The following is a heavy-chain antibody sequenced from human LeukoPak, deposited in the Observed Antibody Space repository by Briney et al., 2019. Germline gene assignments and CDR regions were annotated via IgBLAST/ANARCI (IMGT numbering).Heavy chain of an antibody. CDR2: IYHSGST. CDR1: GGSVSNYY. CDR3: ARDLGAVAADY. V-gene: IGHV4-59*02. D-gene: IGHD6-19*01. J-gene: IGHJ4*02. Sequence: SETLSLTCTVSGGSVSNYYWSWIRQSPGKGLEWIGEIYHSGSTNYNPSLKSRVTISVDKSKNQFSLKLSSVTAADTAVYYCARDLGAVAADYWGQGTLVTVSS.